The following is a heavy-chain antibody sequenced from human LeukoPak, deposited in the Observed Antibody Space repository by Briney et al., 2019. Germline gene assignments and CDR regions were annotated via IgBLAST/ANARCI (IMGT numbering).Heavy chain of an antibody. V-gene: IGHV3-15*01. D-gene: IGHD2-2*01. Sequence: GGSLRLSCAVSGFTFSSAWMSWVRQAPGKGLEWVGRIKSKTDGGTTDYAAPVKGRFTISRDDSKNTLYLQMNSLKTEDTAVYYCTTGTPPGYCSSTSCYRGDAFDIWGQGTMVTVSS. J-gene: IGHJ3*02. CDR2: IKSKTDGGTT. CDR3: TTGTPPGYCSSTSCYRGDAFDI. CDR1: GFTFSSAW.